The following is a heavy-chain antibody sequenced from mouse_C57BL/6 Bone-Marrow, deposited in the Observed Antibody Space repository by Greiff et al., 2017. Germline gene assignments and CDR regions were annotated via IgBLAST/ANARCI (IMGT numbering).Heavy chain of an antibody. D-gene: IGHD1-1*01. J-gene: IGHJ4*01. Sequence: QVTLKESGPGILQPSQTLSLTCSFSGFSLRTFGMGVGWIRQPSGKGLEWLAHISWDDDKYYNPALKSRLTISKDTFKNQVFLKFANVDTADTATYYCARREDYGSSYYAMDYCGQGTSVTVSS. CDR3: ARREDYGSSYYAMDY. V-gene: IGHV8-8*01. CDR2: ISWDDDK. CDR1: GFSLRTFGMG.